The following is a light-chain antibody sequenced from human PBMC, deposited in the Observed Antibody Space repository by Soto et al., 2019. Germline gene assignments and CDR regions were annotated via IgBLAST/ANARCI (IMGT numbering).Light chain of an antibody. Sequence: DNQMTQSPSTLSASVGDRVTITCRASQDVGKWLAWYQQKPGKAPTLLIHGASSLQSGVPPRYSGSGYGTDFTLTISSLQSEDFAVYYCQQYNNWPLIFGGGTKVDIK. CDR2: GAS. J-gene: IGKJ4*01. CDR3: QQYNNWPLI. V-gene: IGKV1D-16*01. CDR1: QDVGKW.